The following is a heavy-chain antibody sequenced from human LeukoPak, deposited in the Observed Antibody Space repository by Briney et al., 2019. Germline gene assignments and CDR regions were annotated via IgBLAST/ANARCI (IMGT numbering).Heavy chain of an antibody. Sequence: SETLSLTCAISGGSITSSSYYWAWIRQPPGKGLEWIGNIYYSGSTHYNPSLESRVNISVDTSKNKFSLNLRNVTAADTAVCYCARANYWYYYMDVWGQGTTVTVSS. CDR1: GGSITSSSYY. D-gene: IGHD2-15*01. J-gene: IGHJ6*03. CDR3: ARANYWYYYMDV. CDR2: IYYSGST. V-gene: IGHV4-39*07.